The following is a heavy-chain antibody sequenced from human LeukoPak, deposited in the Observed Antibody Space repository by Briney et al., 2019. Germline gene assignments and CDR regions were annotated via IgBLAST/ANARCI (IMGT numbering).Heavy chain of an antibody. CDR2: ISAYNGNT. D-gene: IGHD3-16*01. V-gene: IGHV1-18*01. J-gene: IGHJ4*02. CDR1: GYTFTNYG. CDR3: ARGPLGAAFDS. Sequence: AASVTVSCKASGYTFTNYGIHWVRQAPGQGLEWMGWISAYNGNTKYAQNLQGRVTMPTDTSTSTAYMELRSLRSDDTAVYYCARGPLGAAFDSWGQGTLVTVSS.